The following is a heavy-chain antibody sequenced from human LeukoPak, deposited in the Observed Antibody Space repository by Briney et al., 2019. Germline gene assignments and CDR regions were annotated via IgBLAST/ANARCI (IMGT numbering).Heavy chain of an antibody. CDR1: GFTFSSYA. J-gene: IGHJ4*02. CDR3: AKEIVGATRPFYFDY. Sequence: GGSLRLSCAASGFTFSSYAMSWVRQAPGKGLEWVSAISGSGGSTYYADSVKGRFTISRDNSKNTLYLEMNSLRAEDTAVYYCAKEIVGATRPFYFDYWGQGTLVTVSS. D-gene: IGHD1-26*01. V-gene: IGHV3-23*01. CDR2: ISGSGGST.